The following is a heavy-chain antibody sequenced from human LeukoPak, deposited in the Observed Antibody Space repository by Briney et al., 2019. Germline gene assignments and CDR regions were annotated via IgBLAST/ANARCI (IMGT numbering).Heavy chain of an antibody. D-gene: IGHD2-8*01. CDR2: ISGSGGST. CDR1: GFTFSNYA. CDR3: ARDNGCDY. V-gene: IGHV3-23*01. J-gene: IGHJ4*02. Sequence: HPGGSLRLSCAASGFTFSNYAMSWVRQAPGKGLEWVSAISGSGGSTYYADSVKGRFTLSRDNAKNSLYLQMNSLRAEDTAVYYCARDNGCDYWGQGTLVTVSS.